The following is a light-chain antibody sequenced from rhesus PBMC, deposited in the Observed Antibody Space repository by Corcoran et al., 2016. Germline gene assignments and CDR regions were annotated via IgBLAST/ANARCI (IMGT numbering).Light chain of an antibody. Sequence: DIQMTQSPSSLSASIGDRVTITCRASENVNNYLHWYQQKPGKAPKLLIYKASTLQSGVPTRFSGIASGTDCTLTISSLQPEDFATYYCQHSYGTPLTFGGGTKVELK. CDR3: QHSYGTPLT. J-gene: IGKJ4*01. V-gene: IGKV1-74*01. CDR1: ENVNNY. CDR2: KAS.